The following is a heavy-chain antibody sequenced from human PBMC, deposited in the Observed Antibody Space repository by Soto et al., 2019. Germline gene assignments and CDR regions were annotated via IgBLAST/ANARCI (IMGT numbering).Heavy chain of an antibody. CDR3: ASVKYSPPYYYYYGMDV. J-gene: IGHJ6*02. CDR2: ISSYNGNT. CDR1: GYTFTSYG. V-gene: IGHV1-18*01. D-gene: IGHD5-18*01. Sequence: QVQLVQSGAEVKKPGASVKVSCKASGYTFTSYGISWVRQAPGQGLEWMGWISSYNGNTNYAQKLQGRVIMTTDTSTSTAYMELRSLRSDDTAVYYCASVKYSPPYYYYYGMDVWGQGTTVTVT.